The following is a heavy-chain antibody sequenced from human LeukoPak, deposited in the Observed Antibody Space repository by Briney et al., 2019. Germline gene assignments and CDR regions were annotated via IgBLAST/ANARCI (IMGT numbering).Heavy chain of an antibody. D-gene: IGHD6-19*01. CDR1: GFTFSSYD. CDR3: ARALSVAGTYYYYGMDV. CDR2: IGTAGDT. Sequence: SGGSLRLSCAASGFTFSSYDMHWVRQATGKGLEWVSAIGTAGDTYYPGSVKGRFTISRENAKNSLYLQMNSLRAGDTAVYYCARALSVAGTYYYYGMDVWGQGTTVTVSS. J-gene: IGHJ6*02. V-gene: IGHV3-13*01.